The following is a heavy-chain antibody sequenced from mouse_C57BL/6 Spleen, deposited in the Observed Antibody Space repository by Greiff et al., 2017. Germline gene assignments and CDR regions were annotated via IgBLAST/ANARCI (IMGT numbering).Heavy chain of an antibody. V-gene: IGHV1-15*01. CDR3: TRGGRLRWAMDD. D-gene: IGHD2-4*01. CDR1: GYTFTDYE. J-gene: IGHJ4*01. CDR2: IDPETGGT. Sequence: VQGVESGAELVRPGASVTLSCKASGYTFTDYEMHWVKQTPVHGLEWIGAIDPETGGTAYNQKFKGKAILTADKSSSTAYMELRSLTSEDSAVYYCTRGGRLRWAMDDWGQGTSVTVSS.